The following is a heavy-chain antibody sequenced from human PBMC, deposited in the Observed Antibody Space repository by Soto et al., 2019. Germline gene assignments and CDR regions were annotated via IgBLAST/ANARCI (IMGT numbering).Heavy chain of an antibody. V-gene: IGHV4-39*01. D-gene: IGHD3-22*01. CDR3: ARHPRVIEDPFDY. Sequence: SETLSLTCTVSGGSIISSSYYWGWIRQPPGKGLERIGSIYYSGSTYYNPSLKSRVTISVDTSKNQFSLKLSSVTAADTAVYYCARHPRVIEDPFDYWGQGTLVTVSS. J-gene: IGHJ4*02. CDR2: IYYSGST. CDR1: GGSIISSSYY.